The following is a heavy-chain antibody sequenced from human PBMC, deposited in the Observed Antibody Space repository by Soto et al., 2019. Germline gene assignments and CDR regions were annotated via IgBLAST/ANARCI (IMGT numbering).Heavy chain of an antibody. J-gene: IGHJ6*02. CDR2: IWYDGSNK. Sequence: GGSLRLSCAASGFTFSSYGMHWVRQAPGKGLEWVAVIWYDGSNKYYADSVKGRFTISRDNSKNTLYLQMNSLRAEDTAVYYCARKGYYDFWSGYSDYYYYGMDVWGQGTMVTVSS. D-gene: IGHD3-3*01. V-gene: IGHV3-33*01. CDR3: ARKGYYDFWSGYSDYYYYGMDV. CDR1: GFTFSSYG.